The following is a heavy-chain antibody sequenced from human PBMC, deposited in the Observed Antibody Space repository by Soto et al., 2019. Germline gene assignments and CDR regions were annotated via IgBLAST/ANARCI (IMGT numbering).Heavy chain of an antibody. Sequence: SVKVSCKASGGTFSDSTINRVRQAPGQRLEWMGGIIPIFDTANYAEKFQGRVTITADESTSTSFMEVSSLRSEDTAVYYCARNGTLTGYSYGMDVWGQGTMVTVSS. CDR3: ARNGTLTGYSYGMDV. CDR2: IIPIFDTA. J-gene: IGHJ6*02. CDR1: GGTFSDST. V-gene: IGHV1-69*13. D-gene: IGHD1-1*01.